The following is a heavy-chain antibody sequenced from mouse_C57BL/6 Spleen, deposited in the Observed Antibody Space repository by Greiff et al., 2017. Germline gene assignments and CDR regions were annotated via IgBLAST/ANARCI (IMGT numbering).Heavy chain of an antibody. Sequence: VQLQQPGAELVMPGASVKLSCKASGYTFTSYWMHWVKQRPGPGLEWIGEIDPSDSYTNYNQKFKGKSTLTVDKSSSTAYMQLSSLAAEDAAVYYCARGDDCGSSYDWGQGTTLTVSS. J-gene: IGHJ2*01. CDR3: ARGDDCGSSYD. CDR1: GYTFTSYW. V-gene: IGHV1-69*01. CDR2: IDPSDSYT. D-gene: IGHD1-1*01.